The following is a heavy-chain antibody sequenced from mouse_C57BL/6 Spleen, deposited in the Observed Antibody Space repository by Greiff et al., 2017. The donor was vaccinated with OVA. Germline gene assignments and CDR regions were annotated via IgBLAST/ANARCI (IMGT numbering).Heavy chain of an antibody. CDR2: IDPSDSYT. CDR1: GYTFTSYW. Sequence: QVHVKQPGAELVRPGTSVKLSCKASGYTFTSYWMHWVKQRPGQGLEWIGVIDPSDSYTNYNQKFKGKATLTVDTSSSTAYMQLSSLTSEDSAVYYCARGDSFDYWGQGTTLTVSS. CDR3: ARGDSFDY. J-gene: IGHJ2*01. D-gene: IGHD2-12*01. V-gene: IGHV1-59*01.